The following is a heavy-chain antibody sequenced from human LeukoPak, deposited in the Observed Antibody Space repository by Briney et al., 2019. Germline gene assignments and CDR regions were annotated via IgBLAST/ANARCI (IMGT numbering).Heavy chain of an antibody. CDR2: IYYSGST. CDR1: GGSISSSSYY. Sequence: PSETLSLTCTVSGGSISSSSYYWGWIRQPPGKGLEWIGSIYYSGSTYYNPSLKSRVTISVDTSKNQFSLKLSAVTAADTAVYYCASPGHYYGSGPFDPWGQGTLVTVSS. J-gene: IGHJ5*02. D-gene: IGHD3-10*01. V-gene: IGHV4-39*01. CDR3: ASPGHYYGSGPFDP.